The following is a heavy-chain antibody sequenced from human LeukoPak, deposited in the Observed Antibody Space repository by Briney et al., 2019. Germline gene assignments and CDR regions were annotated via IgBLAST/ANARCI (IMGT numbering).Heavy chain of an antibody. D-gene: IGHD1-26*01. CDR1: GFTFSSYA. CDR3: ARVGVGATLYYFDY. CDR2: ISGGGGST. Sequence: GGSLRLSCAASGFTFSSYAMSWVRQAPGKGLGWVSGISGGGGSTFYADSVKGRFTVSRDNSKNTLYLEMNSLRAEDTAVYYCARVGVGATLYYFDYWGQGTLVTVSS. J-gene: IGHJ4*02. V-gene: IGHV3-23*01.